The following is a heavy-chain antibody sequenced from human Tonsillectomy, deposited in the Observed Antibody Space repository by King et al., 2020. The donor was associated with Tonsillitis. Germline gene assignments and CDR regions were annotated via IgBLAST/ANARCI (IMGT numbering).Heavy chain of an antibody. J-gene: IGHJ4*02. CDR2: INHSGST. Sequence: VQLQQWGAGLLKPSEPLSLTCAVYGGSFRGYYWSGIRQPPGKGLEWMGEINHSGSTNYNPSLKSRVTIQVDTSKNQFSLKLSSVTAADTAVYYCARERSGGYDYWGQGTLVTVSS. CDR1: GGSFRGYY. CDR3: ARERSGGYDY. V-gene: IGHV4-34*01. D-gene: IGHD1-26*01.